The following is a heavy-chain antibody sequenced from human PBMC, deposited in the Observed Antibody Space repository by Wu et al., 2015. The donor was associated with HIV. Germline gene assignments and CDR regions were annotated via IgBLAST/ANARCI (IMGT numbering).Heavy chain of an antibody. J-gene: IGHJ4*02. CDR3: AREGYYSSGWYEGSCDY. CDR2: IIPIFGTA. Sequence: QAQLVQSGAEVKKPGSSVKVSRKASGGTFSSYAISWVRQAPGQGLEWMGRIIPIFGTANYAQKFQGRVTITADESTSTAYMELSSLRSEDTAVYYCAREGYYSSGWYEGSCDYWGQGTLVTVSS. CDR1: GGTFSSYA. V-gene: IGHV1-69*13. D-gene: IGHD6-19*01.